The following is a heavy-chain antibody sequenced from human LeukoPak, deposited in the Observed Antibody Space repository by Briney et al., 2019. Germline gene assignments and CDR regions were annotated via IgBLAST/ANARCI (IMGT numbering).Heavy chain of an antibody. V-gene: IGHV3-7*03. CDR3: ARNNGMDV. Sequence: GGSLRLSCAASGFTLSNHWMTWVRQVAGSGPEWVANVDRDGSETYYLDSVKGRFTISKDNAKNSLYLQMNSLRAEDTALYHCARNNGMDVWGQGTTVIVSS. J-gene: IGHJ6*02. CDR1: GFTLSNHW. CDR2: VDRDGSET.